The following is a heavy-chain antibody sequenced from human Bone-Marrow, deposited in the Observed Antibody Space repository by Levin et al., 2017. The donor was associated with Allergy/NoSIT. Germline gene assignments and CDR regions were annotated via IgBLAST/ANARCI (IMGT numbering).Heavy chain of an antibody. J-gene: IGHJ4*02. V-gene: IGHV3-7*04. CDR1: GFTFSSYW. CDR3: ARDSGSGTPADS. CDR2: IKQDGSEE. Sequence: QTGGSLRLSCAASGFTFSSYWMTWVRQAPGKGLEWVANIKQDGSEEFYVDSVKGRFTISRDNAKNSLYLQMNSLRAEDTAVYYCARDSGSGTPADSWGQGTLVTV. D-gene: IGHD3-10*01.